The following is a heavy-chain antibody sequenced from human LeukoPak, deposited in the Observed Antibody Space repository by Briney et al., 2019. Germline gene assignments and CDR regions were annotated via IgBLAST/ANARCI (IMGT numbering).Heavy chain of an antibody. CDR2: INHSRST. CDR1: GGSFSGYY. CDR3: ARGHSSTAARGRYFDY. D-gene: IGHD6-6*01. J-gene: IGHJ4*02. Sequence: SETLSLTCAVYGGSFSGYYWSWIRQPPGKGLEWIGEINHSRSTNYNPSLKSRVTISVDTSKNQFSLKLSSVTAADTAVYYCARGHSSTAARGRYFDYWGQGTLVTVSS. V-gene: IGHV4-34*01.